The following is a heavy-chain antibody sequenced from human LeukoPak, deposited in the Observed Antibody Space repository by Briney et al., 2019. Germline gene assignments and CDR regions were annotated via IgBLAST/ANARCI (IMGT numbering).Heavy chain of an antibody. Sequence: PSETLSLTCTVSGGSISSYYWSWIRQPPGKGLEWIGYIYYSGSTNYNPSLKSRVTISVDTSKNQFSLKLSSVTAADTAVYYCAGADSTYYYYFDYWGQGTLVTVSS. CDR2: IYYSGST. CDR3: AGADSTYYYYFDY. D-gene: IGHD2/OR15-2a*01. J-gene: IGHJ4*02. V-gene: IGHV4-59*01. CDR1: GGSISSYY.